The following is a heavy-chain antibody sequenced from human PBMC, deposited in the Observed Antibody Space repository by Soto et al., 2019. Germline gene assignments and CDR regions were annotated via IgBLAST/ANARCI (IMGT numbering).Heavy chain of an antibody. CDR3: ARDLYSSGWFPPLVHYYYYGMDV. D-gene: IGHD6-19*01. Sequence: LSLTCTVSGGSISSYYWSWIRQPAGKGLEWIGRIYTSGSTNYNPSLKSRVTMSVDTSKNQFSLKLSSVTAADTAVYYCARDLYSSGWFPPLVHYYYYGMDVWGHGTTVTVSS. CDR2: IYTSGST. CDR1: GGSISSYY. V-gene: IGHV4-4*07. J-gene: IGHJ6*02.